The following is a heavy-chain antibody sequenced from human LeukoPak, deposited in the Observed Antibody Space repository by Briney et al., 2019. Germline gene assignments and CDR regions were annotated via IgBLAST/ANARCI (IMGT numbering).Heavy chain of an antibody. V-gene: IGHV3-7*04. CDR2: IKQDGSEK. CDR1: GLTLSELW. Sequence: PGGSLRLSCVASGLTLSELWMNWDRQAPGKGLEWVANIKQDGSEKNYVDSVKGRFTISRDNAKNSVYLQMNSLRVEDTAVYYCVGGYGWLPDYWGQGTLVTVSS. D-gene: IGHD6-19*01. CDR3: VGGYGWLPDY. J-gene: IGHJ4*02.